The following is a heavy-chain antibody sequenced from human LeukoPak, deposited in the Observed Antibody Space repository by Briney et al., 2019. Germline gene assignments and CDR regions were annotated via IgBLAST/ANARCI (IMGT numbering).Heavy chain of an antibody. CDR1: GFTFSRYG. D-gene: IGHD6-13*01. Sequence: PGRALRLSCAASGFTFSRYGMHWVRQAPGKGLEGVAVIWYDGSNKYYADSVKGRFTISRDNSKNTLYLQMNSLRAEDTAVYYCARANSEYSSSWYRTTSEAYYFDYWGQGTLVTVSS. CDR2: IWYDGSNK. CDR3: ARANSEYSSSWYRTTSEAYYFDY. J-gene: IGHJ4*02. V-gene: IGHV3-33*01.